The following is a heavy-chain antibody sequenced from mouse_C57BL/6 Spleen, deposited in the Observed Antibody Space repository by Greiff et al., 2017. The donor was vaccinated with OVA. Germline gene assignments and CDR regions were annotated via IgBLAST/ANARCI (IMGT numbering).Heavy chain of an antibody. CDR2: ISSGGSYT. CDR1: GFTFSSYG. V-gene: IGHV5-6*01. J-gene: IGHJ2*01. D-gene: IGHD2-1*01. CDR3: ARQNGNLDY. Sequence: DVHLVESGGDLVKPGGSLKLSCAASGFTFSSYGMSWVRQTPDKRLEWVATISSGGSYTYYPDSVKGQFTISRDNAKNTLYLQMSSLKSEDTAMYYCARQNGNLDYWGQGTTLTVSS.